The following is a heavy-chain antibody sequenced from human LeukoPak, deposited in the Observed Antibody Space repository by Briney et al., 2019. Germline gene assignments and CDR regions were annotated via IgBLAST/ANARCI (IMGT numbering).Heavy chain of an antibody. Sequence: SETLSLTCTVSGGSISSYYWSWLRQPPGKGLEGIGNVYNSGSTNYNLSLKSRVTISVDTSKNQFSLKLCAVTAAGTAVYYCARDQSSRITIFGNVDYYYYMDVWGKGTTVTVSS. D-gene: IGHD3-3*01. CDR1: GGSISSYY. J-gene: IGHJ6*03. CDR2: VYNSGST. V-gene: IGHV4-59*12. CDR3: ARDQSSRITIFGNVDYYYYMDV.